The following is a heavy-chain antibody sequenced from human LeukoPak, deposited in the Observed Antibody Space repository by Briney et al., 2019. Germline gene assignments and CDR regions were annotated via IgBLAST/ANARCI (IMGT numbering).Heavy chain of an antibody. CDR1: GYTFTSYA. CDR2: INAGNGNT. CDR3: ARAREAALFDAFDI. V-gene: IGHV1-3*01. Sequence: ASVKVSCKASGYTFTSYAMHWVRQAPGQRLEWMGWINAGNGNTKYSQKFQGRVTMTRDTSTSTVYMELSSLRSEDTAVYYCARAREAALFDAFDIWGQGTMVTVSS. J-gene: IGHJ3*02. D-gene: IGHD6-13*01.